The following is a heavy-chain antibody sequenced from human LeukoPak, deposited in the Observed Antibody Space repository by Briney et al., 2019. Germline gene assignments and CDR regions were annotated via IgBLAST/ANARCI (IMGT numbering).Heavy chain of an antibody. D-gene: IGHD6-13*01. J-gene: IGHJ4*02. V-gene: IGHV4-39*01. CDR3: ASPKPQQLALFDY. Sequence: SETLSLTCTVSGGSISRTSYYWGWIRQPPGEGLEWIGSIYSSGNPYYNPSLKSRITISVDTSKNQFSLKLTPVTPTDTAVYYCASPKPQQLALFDYWGQGTLATVSS. CDR1: GGSISRTSYY. CDR2: IYSSGNP.